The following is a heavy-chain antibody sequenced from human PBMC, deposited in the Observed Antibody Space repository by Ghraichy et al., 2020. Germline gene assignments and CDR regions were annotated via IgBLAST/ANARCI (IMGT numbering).Heavy chain of an antibody. J-gene: IGHJ3*02. CDR3: ARESYDSSGYYYVVLDYDAFDI. CDR2: INHSGST. CDR1: GGSFSGYY. Sequence: ETLSLTCAVYGGSFSGYYWSWIRQPPGKGLEWIGEINHSGSTNYNPSLKSRVTISVDTSKNQFSLKLSSVTAADTAVYYCARESYDSSGYYYVVLDYDAFDIGGQGTRVTVSS. V-gene: IGHV4-34*01. D-gene: IGHD3-22*01.